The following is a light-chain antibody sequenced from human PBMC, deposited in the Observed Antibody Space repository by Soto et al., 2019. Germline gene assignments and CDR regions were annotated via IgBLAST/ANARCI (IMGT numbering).Light chain of an antibody. CDR2: EAS. V-gene: IGKV1-5*03. CDR3: QQYNVYSWT. CDR1: QNINSW. J-gene: IGKJ1*01. Sequence: DIQMTQSPSTLSASVGDRVTITCQASQNINSWLAWYQQKPGKAPKLLIYEASSLEKGVPARFGGSGSGTECTLTISSLQPDDVATYYCQQYNVYSWTLGQGTKVDIK.